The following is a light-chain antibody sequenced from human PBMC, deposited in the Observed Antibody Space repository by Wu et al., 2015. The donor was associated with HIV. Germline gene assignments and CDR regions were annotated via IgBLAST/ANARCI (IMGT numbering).Light chain of an antibody. Sequence: EIVMTQSPATLSVSPGGRATLSCRASQSVSNNLAWYQQNPGQAPKLIIYGASTRATDIPARFSGSESGTEFTLTISSLQSEDSAVYYCQQYDDWPLTFGGRDQGGDQT. V-gene: IGKV3-15*01. CDR3: QQYDDWPLT. CDR2: GAS. CDR1: QSVSNN. J-gene: IGKJ4*01.